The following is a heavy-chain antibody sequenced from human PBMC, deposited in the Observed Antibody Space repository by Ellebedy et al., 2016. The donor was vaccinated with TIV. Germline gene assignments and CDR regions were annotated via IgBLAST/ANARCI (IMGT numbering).Heavy chain of an antibody. J-gene: IGHJ4*02. Sequence: MPSETLSLTCNVSGGSISTGGYYWNWIRQHPGKGLEWIRYIYHSGSTYYNPSLRSRLTMSVDTSKNQLSLKLSSVTAADTAVYYCAIQVVAATPERLDSWGQGTLVTVSS. CDR2: IYHSGST. V-gene: IGHV4-31*03. CDR1: GGSISTGGYY. CDR3: AIQVVAATPERLDS. D-gene: IGHD2-15*01.